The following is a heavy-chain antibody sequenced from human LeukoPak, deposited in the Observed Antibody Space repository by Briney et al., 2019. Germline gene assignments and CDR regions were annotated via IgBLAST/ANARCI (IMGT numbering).Heavy chain of an antibody. Sequence: SQTLSLTCAISGDSVTSNSAAWNWIRQSPSRGLEWLARTYYRSKWYNDYAVSVKGRVSINPDTSKNQFSLQVNSVTPEDTAVYYCARGAFCSGGSCQNWFDPWGQGTLVSVSS. V-gene: IGHV6-1*01. CDR1: GDSVTSNSAA. CDR3: ARGAFCSGGSCQNWFDP. J-gene: IGHJ5*02. CDR2: TYYRSKWYN. D-gene: IGHD2-15*01.